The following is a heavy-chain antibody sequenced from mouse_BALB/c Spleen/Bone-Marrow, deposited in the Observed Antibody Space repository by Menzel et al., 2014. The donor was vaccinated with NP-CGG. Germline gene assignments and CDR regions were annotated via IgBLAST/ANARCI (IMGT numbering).Heavy chain of an antibody. CDR3: ARKITTVDYALDY. J-gene: IGHJ4*01. V-gene: IGHV1-4*01. D-gene: IGHD1-1*01. CDR1: GYTFTNYA. CDR2: ISPSSGYT. Sequence: QVQLQQSGAELAKPGASVKISCKASGYTFTNYAVHWVKQRPAQGLEWIGYISPSSGYTEYNQKFKDKATLTADKSSSTAYMKVSSLTTEEYAVYYCARKITTVDYALDYWGQGTTVTVSS.